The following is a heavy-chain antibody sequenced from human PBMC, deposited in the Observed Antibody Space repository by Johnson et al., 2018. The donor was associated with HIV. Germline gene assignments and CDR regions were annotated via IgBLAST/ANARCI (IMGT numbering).Heavy chain of an antibody. CDR1: GFTFSRYW. J-gene: IGHJ3*02. V-gene: IGHV3-7*01. D-gene: IGHD1-26*01. Sequence: MQLVESGGGVVQPGRSLRLSCAASGFTFSRYWMSWVRQAPGKGLEWVANIKQDGSEKYYVDSVQGRITISRDNAKNSLYLQMNSLRAEDTAVYYCARGRIRQAYSGNYDDAFDIWGQGTMVNVSS. CDR3: ARGRIRQAYSGNYDDAFDI. CDR2: IKQDGSEK.